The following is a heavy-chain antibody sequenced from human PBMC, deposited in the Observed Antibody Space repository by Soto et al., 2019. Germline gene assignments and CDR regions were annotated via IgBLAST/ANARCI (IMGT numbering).Heavy chain of an antibody. J-gene: IGHJ5*02. CDR1: GGSFSGPY. CDR2: INHSGST. D-gene: IGHD3-10*01. CDR3: ARGWGFGFDP. Sequence: PSETLSLTCSFYGGSFSGPYWSWIRQPPGKGLEWIGEINHSGSTNYNPSLKSRVTISVDTSKNQVSLNLNSVTAADTAVYYCARGWGFGFDPWGQGILVTVSS. V-gene: IGHV4-34*01.